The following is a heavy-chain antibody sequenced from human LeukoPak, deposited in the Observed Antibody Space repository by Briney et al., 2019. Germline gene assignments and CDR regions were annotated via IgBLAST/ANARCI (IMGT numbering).Heavy chain of an antibody. J-gene: IGHJ4*02. CDR2: ISSSSSYI. D-gene: IGHD6-13*01. CDR1: GFTFSSYS. CDR3: ARDQHNSSWYLTGGLDY. V-gene: IGHV3-21*01. Sequence: PGGSLRLSCAASGFTFSSYSMNWVRQAPGKGLEWVSSISSSSSYIYYADSVKGRFTISRDNAKNSLYLQMNSLRAEDTAVYYCARDQHNSSWYLTGGLDYWGQGTLVTVSS.